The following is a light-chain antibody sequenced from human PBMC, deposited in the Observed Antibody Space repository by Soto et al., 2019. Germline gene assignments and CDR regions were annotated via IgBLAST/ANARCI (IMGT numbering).Light chain of an antibody. CDR1: TSNIGSNS. Sequence: QSVLTQPPSASATPGQRVTISCSGSTSNIGSNSVYWYQQLPGAAPKLLIYRNNQRPSGVPDRFSGSKSDTSASLAISGFRSEDEADYYCAAWDDSLNGRVFGGGTKLTVL. CDR2: RNN. V-gene: IGLV1-47*01. CDR3: AAWDDSLNGRV. J-gene: IGLJ3*02.